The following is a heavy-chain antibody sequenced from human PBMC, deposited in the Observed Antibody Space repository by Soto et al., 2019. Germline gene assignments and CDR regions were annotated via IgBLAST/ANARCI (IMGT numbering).Heavy chain of an antibody. J-gene: IGHJ6*02. CDR2: MNPNSGNT. D-gene: IGHD1-7*01. CDR1: GYTFTSYD. CDR3: ARGITGTNYVANYYYYGMDL. V-gene: IGHV1-8*01. Sequence: QVQLVQSGAEVKKPGASVKVSCKASGYTFTSYDINWVRQATGQGLEWMGWMNPNSGNTGYPQKYAGRGTRTKKTNASTTYMERSRLNSEDTAVYYCARGITGTNYVANYYYYGMDLWGQGTTVTVSS.